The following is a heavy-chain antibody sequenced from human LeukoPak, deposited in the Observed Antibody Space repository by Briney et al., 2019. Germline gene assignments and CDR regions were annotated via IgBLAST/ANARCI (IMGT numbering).Heavy chain of an antibody. V-gene: IGHV3-23*01. D-gene: IGHD3-10*01. Sequence: GGSLRLSCAASGFTFSSYEMNWVRQAPGKGLEWVSAISGSGGSTYYADSVKGRFTISRDNSKNTLYLQMNSLRAEDTAVYYCAKENYGSGSYKAFDIWGQGTMVTVSS. CDR1: GFTFSSYE. J-gene: IGHJ3*02. CDR3: AKENYGSGSYKAFDI. CDR2: ISGSGGST.